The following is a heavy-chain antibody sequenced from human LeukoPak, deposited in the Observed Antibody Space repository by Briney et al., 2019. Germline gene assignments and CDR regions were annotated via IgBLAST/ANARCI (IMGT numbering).Heavy chain of an antibody. Sequence: SETLSLTCAVYGGSFSGYYWSWIRQPPVKGQELIGEINHSGSTNYNPSLKSRVTISVDTPKNQFSLKLSSVTAADTAVYYCARGPDIVVVPAAKHFDPWGQGTLVTVSS. CDR1: GGSFSGYY. V-gene: IGHV4-34*01. CDR3: ARGPDIVVVPAAKHFDP. J-gene: IGHJ5*02. CDR2: INHSGST. D-gene: IGHD2-2*01.